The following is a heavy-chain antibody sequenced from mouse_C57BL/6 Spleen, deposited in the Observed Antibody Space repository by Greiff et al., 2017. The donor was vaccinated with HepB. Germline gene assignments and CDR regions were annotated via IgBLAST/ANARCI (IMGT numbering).Heavy chain of an antibody. CDR3: TGTHYYGSSYPYWYFDV. Sequence: EVQLQESGGGLVQPGGSMKLSCVASGFTFSNYWMNWVRQSPEKGLEWVAQIRLKSDNYATHYAESVKGRFTISRDDSKSSVYLQMNNLRAEDTGIYYCTGTHYYGSSYPYWYFDVWGTGTTVTVSS. D-gene: IGHD1-1*01. V-gene: IGHV6-3*01. CDR1: GFTFSNYW. CDR2: IRLKSDNYAT. J-gene: IGHJ1*03.